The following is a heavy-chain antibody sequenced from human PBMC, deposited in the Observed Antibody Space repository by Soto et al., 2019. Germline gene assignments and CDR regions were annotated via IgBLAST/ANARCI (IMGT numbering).Heavy chain of an antibody. J-gene: IGHJ6*02. V-gene: IGHV4-59*02. D-gene: IGHD1-26*01. CDR3: ARVITGWELLSDYYYGMDV. CDR2: VHYSGST. Sequence: PSETLSLTCTVSGGSVSSYYWNWIRQPPGKGLEWIGYVHYSGSTNYNPSLKSRVTISVDTSKNQFSLKVNSVTAADTAVYYCARVITGWELLSDYYYGMDVWGQGAPVNVSS. CDR1: GGSVSSYY.